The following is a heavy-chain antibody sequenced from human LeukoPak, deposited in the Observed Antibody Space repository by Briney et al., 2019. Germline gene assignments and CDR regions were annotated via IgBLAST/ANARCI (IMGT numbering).Heavy chain of an antibody. J-gene: IGHJ4*02. CDR3: ARGYSGYDFGRYFDS. CDR2: INWNGAST. Sequence: GGSLRLSCAASGFNFDDYGMSWVRQAPGKGLEWVSGINWNGASTSYADSVKGRFTISRDNAKNSLYLQMNSLRNEDTALYYCARGYSGYDFGRYFDSWGQGTLVTVSS. CDR1: GFNFDDYG. D-gene: IGHD5-12*01. V-gene: IGHV3-20*04.